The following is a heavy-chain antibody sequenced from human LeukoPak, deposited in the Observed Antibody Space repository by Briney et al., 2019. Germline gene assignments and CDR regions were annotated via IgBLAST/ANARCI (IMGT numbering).Heavy chain of an antibody. CDR1: GGSFSGDY. Sequence: SETLSLTCAVYGGSFSGDYWSWIRQPPGKGLEWIGEINHSGSTNYNPSLKSRVTISVDTSKNQFSLKLSSVTAADTAVYYCARVSRSKRVATCNYYGSGSYGFYDYWGQGTLVTVSS. V-gene: IGHV4-34*01. D-gene: IGHD3-10*01. J-gene: IGHJ4*02. CDR3: ARVSRSKRVATCNYYGSGSYGFYDY. CDR2: INHSGST.